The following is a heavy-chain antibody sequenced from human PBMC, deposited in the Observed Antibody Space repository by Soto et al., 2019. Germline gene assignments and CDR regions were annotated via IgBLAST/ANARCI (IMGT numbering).Heavy chain of an antibody. J-gene: IGHJ5*02. CDR1: GGSFSGYY. CDR2: INHSGST. CDR3: ASPRGGSSSSAYNWFDP. D-gene: IGHD6-6*01. Sequence: SETLSLTCAVYGGSFSGYYWSWIRQPPGKGLEWIGEINHSGSTNYNPSLKSRVTISVDTSKNQFSLKLSSVTAADTAVYYCASPRGGSSSSAYNWFDPRGQGTLVTVSS. V-gene: IGHV4-34*01.